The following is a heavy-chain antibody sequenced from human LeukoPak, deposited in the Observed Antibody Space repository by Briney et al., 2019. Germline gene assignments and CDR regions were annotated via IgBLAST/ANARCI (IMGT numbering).Heavy chain of an antibody. D-gene: IGHD3-22*01. CDR1: GGSIISYY. CDR2: IYYSGNT. J-gene: IGHJ2*01. CDR3: ARDRDSSGLRDFDL. V-gene: IGHV4-59*01. Sequence: SETLSLTCTVSGGSIISYYWSWIRQPPGKGLEWIGYIYYSGNTNYNPSLKSRVSISIDTSKNQFSLQLSSVAAADTAVYYCARDRDSSGLRDFDLWGRGTLVTVSA.